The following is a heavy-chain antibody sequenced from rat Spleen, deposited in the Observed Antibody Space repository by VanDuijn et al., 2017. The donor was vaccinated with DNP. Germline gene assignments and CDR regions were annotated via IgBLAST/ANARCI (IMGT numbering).Heavy chain of an antibody. CDR3: ATLITIAAHAMDA. Sequence: EVQLVESGGGLVQPGNSLKLSCAASGFTFSDYAMAWVRQSPKKGLEWVATIIYDGSSTYYRDSVKGRFTISRDNAKSTLYLQMDSLRSEDTATYYCATLITIAAHAMDAWGQGTSVTVSS. V-gene: IGHV5S10*01. CDR1: GFTFSDYA. D-gene: IGHD1-2*01. CDR2: IIYDGSST. J-gene: IGHJ4*01.